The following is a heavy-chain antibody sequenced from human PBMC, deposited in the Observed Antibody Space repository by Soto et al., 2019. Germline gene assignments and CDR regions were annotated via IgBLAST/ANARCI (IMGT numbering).Heavy chain of an antibody. Sequence: EVQLLESGGGLVQPGGSLRLSCAASGFTFPSYGMTWVRQSPGKGLEWVSSISGSAGSTYYADFVKGRFTISRDNSKNTVYLQMNSLRAEDTAVYYCAKDSLRIYDFWSGTGNWFDPRGQGTLVTVSS. CDR2: ISGSAGST. V-gene: IGHV3-23*01. CDR1: GFTFPSYG. J-gene: IGHJ5*02. D-gene: IGHD3-3*01. CDR3: AKDSLRIYDFWSGTGNWFDP.